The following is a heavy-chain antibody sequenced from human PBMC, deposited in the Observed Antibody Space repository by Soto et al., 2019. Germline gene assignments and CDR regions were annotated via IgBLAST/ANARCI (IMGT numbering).Heavy chain of an antibody. D-gene: IGHD3-10*02. J-gene: IGHJ6*02. CDR1: GDTFSSYA. CDR2: IIPTFGRT. Sequence: SVKVSCKASGDTFSSYAISWVRQAPGKGLEWMGKIIPTFGRTNYAQKFQGRLTISADDSTSTAYMELTSLESDDTAVYYCARDPLSSFAMDVWGQGTTVTVPS. V-gene: IGHV1-69*13. CDR3: ARDPLSSFAMDV.